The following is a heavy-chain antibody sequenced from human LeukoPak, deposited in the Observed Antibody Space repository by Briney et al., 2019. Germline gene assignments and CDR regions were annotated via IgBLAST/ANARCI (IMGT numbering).Heavy chain of an antibody. V-gene: IGHV1-2*02. D-gene: IGHD4-17*01. CDR1: GYTFTGYY. Sequence: ASVKVSCKASGYTFTGYYMHWVRQAPGQRLEWMGWINPNSGGTNYAQKFQGRVTMTRDTSISTAYMELSRLRSDDTAVYYCARDVDYGDLAYAFDIWGQGTMVTVSS. J-gene: IGHJ3*02. CDR2: INPNSGGT. CDR3: ARDVDYGDLAYAFDI.